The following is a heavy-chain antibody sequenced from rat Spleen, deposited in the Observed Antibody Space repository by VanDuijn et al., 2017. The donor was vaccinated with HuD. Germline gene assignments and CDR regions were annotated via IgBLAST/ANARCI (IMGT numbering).Heavy chain of an antibody. CDR3: TRGYYFDY. J-gene: IGHJ2*01. Sequence: EVQVVESWGGIVQPGRSMKLSCAASGFTFSNYDMVWVRQAPTKGLKWVASISYDGSNPYYRDSVKGRFTISRDNAKSTLYLQMDSLRSEDTATYYCTRGYYFDYWGQGVMVTVSS. CDR1: GFTFSNYD. CDR2: ISYDGSNP. V-gene: IGHV5-25*01.